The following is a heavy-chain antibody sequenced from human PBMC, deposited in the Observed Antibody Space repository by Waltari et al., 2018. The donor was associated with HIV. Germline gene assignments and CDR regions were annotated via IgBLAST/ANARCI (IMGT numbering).Heavy chain of an antibody. CDR3: ARDTPDAYYYDTSGYWS. D-gene: IGHD3-22*01. J-gene: IGHJ5*02. CDR2: IHPNSGGT. Sequence: QVQLMQSVAEVKNHGTPVTVSCKAPGYTYTGYYIHWVRQAPGQGLEWMGWIHPNSGGTNYAQKFQGRVTMTRDTSISTAYMELSRLRSDDTAVYYCARDTPDAYYYDTSGYWSWGQGTLVTVSS. V-gene: IGHV1-2*02. CDR1: GYTYTGYY.